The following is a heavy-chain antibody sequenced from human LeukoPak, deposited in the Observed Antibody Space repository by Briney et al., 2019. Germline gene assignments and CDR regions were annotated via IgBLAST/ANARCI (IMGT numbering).Heavy chain of an antibody. CDR1: GFTFDDYA. J-gene: IGHJ4*02. CDR2: ISWNSDMI. Sequence: GGSLRLSCAASGFTFDDYAMHWVRQAPGKGLEWVSGISWNSDMIGYADSVKGRFTISRDNAKNSLYLQMNSLRAKDMALYYSAKSKYRGGNYDYWGQGTLVTVSS. CDR3: AKSKYRGGNYDY. D-gene: IGHD2-21*01. V-gene: IGHV3-9*03.